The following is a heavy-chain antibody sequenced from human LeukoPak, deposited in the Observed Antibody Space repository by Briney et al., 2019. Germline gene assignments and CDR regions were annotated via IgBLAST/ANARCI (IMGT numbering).Heavy chain of an antibody. J-gene: IGHJ4*02. V-gene: IGHV4-30-4*08. CDR1: GDSISSGDYY. D-gene: IGHD2-15*01. Sequence: SQTLSLTCTVSGDSISSGDYYWSWIRQPPGKGLEWIGYIYNSGSTYYNPSLKSRVTMSIDTSKNQFSLKLRSVAAADTAVYYCARDGLYTSGYSYFDYWGQGTLVTVSS. CDR2: IYNSGST. CDR3: ARDGLYTSGYSYFDY.